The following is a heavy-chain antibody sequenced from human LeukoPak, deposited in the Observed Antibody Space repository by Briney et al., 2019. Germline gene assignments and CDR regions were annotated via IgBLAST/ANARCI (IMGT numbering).Heavy chain of an antibody. CDR3: AIRPTEVKGPFDY. CDR2: IANSGGNT. CDR1: GLTFSSQA. Sequence: PAGSLRLSCAASGLTFSSQAMGWVRQAPGKGLEWVSAIANSGGNTYYADSVKGRFTISRDNSRNTLSLQMSSLRVEDTAVYYCAIRPTEVKGPFDYWGQGTLVTVSS. D-gene: IGHD4-23*01. J-gene: IGHJ4*02. V-gene: IGHV3-23*01.